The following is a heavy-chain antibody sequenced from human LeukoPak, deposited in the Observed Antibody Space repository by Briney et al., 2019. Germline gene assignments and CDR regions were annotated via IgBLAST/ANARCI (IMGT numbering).Heavy chain of an antibody. CDR3: AKDLYCSSTSCSLFDY. J-gene: IGHJ4*02. CDR2: ISYDGSNK. CDR1: GFTFSSYA. D-gene: IGHD2-2*01. V-gene: IGHV3-30*04. Sequence: GGSLRLSCAASGFTFSSYAMHWVRQAPGKGLEWVAVISYDGSNKYYADSVKGRFTISRDNSKNTLYLQMNSLRAEDTAVYYCAKDLYCSSTSCSLFDYWGQGTLVTVSS.